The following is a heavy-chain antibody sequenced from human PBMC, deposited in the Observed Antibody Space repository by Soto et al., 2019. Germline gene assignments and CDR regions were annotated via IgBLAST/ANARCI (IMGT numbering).Heavy chain of an antibody. CDR2: ITSSSNTI. V-gene: IGHV3-48*02. J-gene: IGHJ2*01. CDR1: GFTFSSYN. D-gene: IGHD3-22*01. CDR3: ASNTMILPNWYFDL. Sequence: EVQLVESGGGLVQPGGSLRLSCAASGFTFSSYNMNWVRQAPGKGLEWVSYITSSSNTIYYADSVKGRFTISRDNAKNSLYLQMNSLRDEDTAVYYCASNTMILPNWYFDLWGRGTLVTVSS.